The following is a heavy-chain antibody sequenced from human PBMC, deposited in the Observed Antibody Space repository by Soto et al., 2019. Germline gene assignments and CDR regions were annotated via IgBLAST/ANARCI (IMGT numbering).Heavy chain of an antibody. CDR1: GGSISSSNW. J-gene: IGHJ5*02. D-gene: IGHD3-3*01. V-gene: IGHV4-4*02. CDR3: ARDMDFWSGPHSPAWFDP. CDR2: IYHSGST. Sequence: QVQLQESGPGLVKPSGTLSLTCAVSGGSISSSNWWSWVRQPPGKGLEWIGEIYHSGSTNYNPSLKSRVTISVDKSKNQFSLKLSSVTAADTAVYYCARDMDFWSGPHSPAWFDPWGQGTLVTVSS.